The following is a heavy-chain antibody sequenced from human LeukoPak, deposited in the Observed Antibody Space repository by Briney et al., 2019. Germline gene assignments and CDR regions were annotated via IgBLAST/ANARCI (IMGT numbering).Heavy chain of an antibody. D-gene: IGHD3-22*01. J-gene: IGHJ4*02. V-gene: IGHV3-53*01. CDR1: GFTVSSNY. Sequence: GGSLRLSCAASGFTVSSNYMSWVRQAPGKGLEWVSVIYSDGSTYYADSVKGRFTISRDNSKNTLYLQMNSLRAEDTAVYYCARSYDSSGYSDPFDYWGQGTLVTVSS. CDR2: IYSDGST. CDR3: ARSYDSSGYSDPFDY.